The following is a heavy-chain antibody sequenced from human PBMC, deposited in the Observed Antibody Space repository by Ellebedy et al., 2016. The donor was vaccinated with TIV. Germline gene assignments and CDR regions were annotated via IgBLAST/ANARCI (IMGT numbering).Heavy chain of an antibody. J-gene: IGHJ5*02. CDR3: ARDNTVGGTNWFDP. D-gene: IGHD6-19*01. CDR1: GYTFTSHG. CDR2: ISGLNGKT. V-gene: IGHV1-18*01. Sequence: AASVKVSCKTSGYTFTSHGVSWVRQAPGQGIEWIGWISGLNGKTKYARTVQGRVTLTTDTAARTVYMELTSLRSDDTAVYYCARDNTVGGTNWFDPWGQGTLVIVSS.